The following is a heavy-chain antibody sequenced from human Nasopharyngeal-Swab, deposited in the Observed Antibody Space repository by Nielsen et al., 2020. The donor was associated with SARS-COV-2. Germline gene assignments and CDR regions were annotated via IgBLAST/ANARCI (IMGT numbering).Heavy chain of an antibody. Sequence: WVRQAPGQGLEWMGGIIPIFGTANYAQKFQGRVTITADKSTCTAYMELSSLRSEDTAVYYCARDRAVDTHAFDIWGQGTMVTVSS. D-gene: IGHD5-18*01. CDR2: IIPIFGTA. V-gene: IGHV1-69*06. J-gene: IGHJ3*02. CDR3: ARDRAVDTHAFDI.